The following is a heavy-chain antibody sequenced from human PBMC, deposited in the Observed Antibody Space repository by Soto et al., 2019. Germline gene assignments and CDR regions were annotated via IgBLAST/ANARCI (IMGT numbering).Heavy chain of an antibody. V-gene: IGHV3-30-3*01. CDR3: ARVMNGHSYASNDY. Sequence: GGSLRLSCAVSGFTFSNYAMHWVRQPPGKGLEWVAVISYNGITKYYADSVKGRFTISRDKSRNTLYLQMDSLRAEDTAIYYGARVMNGHSYASNDYWGQGTLVTVSS. D-gene: IGHD5-18*01. CDR1: GFTFSNYA. CDR2: ISYNGITK. J-gene: IGHJ4*02.